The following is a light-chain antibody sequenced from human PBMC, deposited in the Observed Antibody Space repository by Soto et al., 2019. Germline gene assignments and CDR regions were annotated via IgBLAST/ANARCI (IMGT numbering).Light chain of an antibody. Sequence: DIVMTQSPATLSVSHGERATLSCRASQTVRDNLAWYKQTSGRAPRLLIYGASIRATGIPARFSGSGSGTEFTLTISSLQSEDFAIYYCQQYNNLPLTFGGGTKVDIK. CDR2: GAS. CDR1: QTVRDN. J-gene: IGKJ4*01. CDR3: QQYNNLPLT. V-gene: IGKV3D-15*01.